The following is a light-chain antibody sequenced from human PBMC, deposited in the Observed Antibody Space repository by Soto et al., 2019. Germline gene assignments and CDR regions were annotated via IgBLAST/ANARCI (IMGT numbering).Light chain of an antibody. V-gene: IGKV1-5*03. J-gene: IGKJ1*01. CDR1: QNINSW. CDR3: QQYNTYSWT. Sequence: GDRVTITCRASQNINSWLAWYQQKPGKAPILLIYEAATLERGVPSRFGGSGSGTEFTLTISSLQPDDFATYYCQQYNTYSWTFGQGTKVEIK. CDR2: EAA.